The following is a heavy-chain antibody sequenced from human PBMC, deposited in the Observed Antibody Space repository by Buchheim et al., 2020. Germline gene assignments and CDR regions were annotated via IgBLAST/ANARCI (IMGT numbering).Heavy chain of an antibody. CDR1: GGSVSSGSYY. J-gene: IGHJ6*02. Sequence: QVQLQESGPGLVKPSETLSLTCTVSGGSVSSGSYYWSWIRQPPGKGLEWIGEINHSGSTNYNPSLKSRVTISVDTSKNQFSLKLSSATAADTAVYYCARRRITGIRSYYYGMDVWGQGTT. CDR3: ARRRITGIRSYYYGMDV. D-gene: IGHD1-20*01. V-gene: IGHV4-61*01. CDR2: INHSGST.